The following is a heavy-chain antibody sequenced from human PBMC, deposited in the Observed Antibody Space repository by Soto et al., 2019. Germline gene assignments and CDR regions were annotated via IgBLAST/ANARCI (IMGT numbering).Heavy chain of an antibody. Sequence: EVQLVESGGGLVKPGGSLRLSCAASGFTFSSYSMNWVRQAPGKGLEWVSSINEDSSYIYYAHSLRGRFTISRDNAKDLLYLQMNYLRAEDTAVYYCVRDFGRYFRSGYMDVWGDGATVTVSS. CDR3: VRDFGRYFRSGYMDV. J-gene: IGHJ6*03. CDR1: GFTFSSYS. CDR2: INEDSSYI. D-gene: IGHD3-9*01. V-gene: IGHV3-21*02.